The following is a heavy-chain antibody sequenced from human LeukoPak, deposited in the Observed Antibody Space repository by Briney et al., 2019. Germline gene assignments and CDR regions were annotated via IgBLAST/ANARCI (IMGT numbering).Heavy chain of an antibody. CDR2: ISSSSNYI. CDR3: ARGTLGAWGW. J-gene: IGHJ4*02. V-gene: IGHV3-21*01. D-gene: IGHD6-19*01. Sequence: GGSLRLSCAVSGFTFSSYDMNWVRQAPGKGLECVSSISSSSNYIHYADSVKGRFTISRDNAKISLYLQMNSLRAEDTAVYFCARGTLGAWGWWGQGTLVTVSA. CDR1: GFTFSSYD.